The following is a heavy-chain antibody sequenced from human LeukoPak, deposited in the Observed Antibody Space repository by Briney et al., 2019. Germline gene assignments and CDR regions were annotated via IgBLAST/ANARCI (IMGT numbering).Heavy chain of an antibody. CDR1: GFTFSSYA. CDR3: AKESLSGSPYSSSWYPYCYDSSGYYPLDY. D-gene: IGHD3-22*01. J-gene: IGHJ4*02. Sequence: PGGSLRLSCAASGFTFSSYAMSWVRQAPGKGLEWVSAISGSGGSTYYADSVKGRFTISRDNSKNTLYLQMNSLRAEDTAVCYCAKESLSGSPYSSSWYPYCYDSSGYYPLDYWGQGTLVTVSS. CDR2: ISGSGGST. V-gene: IGHV3-23*01.